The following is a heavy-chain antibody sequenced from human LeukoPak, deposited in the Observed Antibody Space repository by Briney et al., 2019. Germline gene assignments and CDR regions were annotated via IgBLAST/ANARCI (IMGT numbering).Heavy chain of an antibody. Sequence: GGSLRLSCAASGFTFSSYAMHWVRQAPGKGLEWVAVISYDGSNKYYADSVKGRFTISRDNSKNTLYLQMNSLRAEDTAVYYCARPRGYSYGYGMDVWGQGTTVTVSS. D-gene: IGHD5-18*01. V-gene: IGHV3-30-3*01. CDR3: ARPRGYSYGYGMDV. J-gene: IGHJ6*02. CDR1: GFTFSSYA. CDR2: ISYDGSNK.